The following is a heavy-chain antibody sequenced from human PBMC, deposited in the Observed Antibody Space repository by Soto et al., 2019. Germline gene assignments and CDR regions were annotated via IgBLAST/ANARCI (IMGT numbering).Heavy chain of an antibody. D-gene: IGHD6-13*01. CDR1: GFTFGDAW. Sequence: EVQLVESGGGLVKPGESLRLSCAASGFTFGDAWMSWVRQAPGKGLEWVGRIKSNNDGGSTHYAAPVKGRVTISRDDSKNTTYLQMNRLRPEDTDVYYCTTYTSSRKDDYWGQGTLVTVSS. CDR2: IKSNNDGGST. J-gene: IGHJ4*02. CDR3: TTYTSSRKDDY. V-gene: IGHV3-15*01.